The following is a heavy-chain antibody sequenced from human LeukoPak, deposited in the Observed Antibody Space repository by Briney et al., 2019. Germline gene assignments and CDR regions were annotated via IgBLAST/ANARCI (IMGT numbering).Heavy chain of an antibody. CDR2: ISSSSYI. V-gene: IGHV3-21*01. D-gene: IGHD5-12*01. CDR3: ARGTLYREWLHDY. J-gene: IGHJ4*02. Sequence: GGSLRLSCAGSGYTFSSYSMNWVRQAPGKGLEWVSSISSSSYIYYADSVKGRFTISRDNAKNSLYLQMNSLRAEDTAVYYCARGTLYREWLHDYWGQGTLVTVSS. CDR1: GYTFSSYS.